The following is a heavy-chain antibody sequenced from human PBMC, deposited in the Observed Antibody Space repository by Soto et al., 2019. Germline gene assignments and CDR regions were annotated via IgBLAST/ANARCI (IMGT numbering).Heavy chain of an antibody. Sequence: SETLSLTCSVSGGSISTYYWSWIRQPPGKGLEWIGYIYYSGITNYNPSLKSRVTISIDTSKNQFSLKLSSVTAADTAVYYCARGYYDYIWGSYRSYYYYYMDVWGKGTTVTVSS. J-gene: IGHJ6*03. CDR3: ARGYYDYIWGSYRSYYYYYMDV. V-gene: IGHV4-59*01. CDR2: IYYSGIT. D-gene: IGHD3-16*02. CDR1: GGSISTYY.